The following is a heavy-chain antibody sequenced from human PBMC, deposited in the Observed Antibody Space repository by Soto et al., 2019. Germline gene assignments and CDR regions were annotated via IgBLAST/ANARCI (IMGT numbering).Heavy chain of an antibody. CDR1: GFTFSNAW. Sequence: GGSLRLSCAASGFTFSNAWMTWVRQAPGKGLEWVGRIKSKTDGETTDYAAPVKGRFTFSRDDSKNTLYLQMNSLKTEDTAVYYCTTKTHIESAGIDYWGQGTLVTVSS. J-gene: IGHJ4*02. D-gene: IGHD6-13*01. CDR3: TTKTHIESAGIDY. V-gene: IGHV3-15*01. CDR2: IKSKTDGETT.